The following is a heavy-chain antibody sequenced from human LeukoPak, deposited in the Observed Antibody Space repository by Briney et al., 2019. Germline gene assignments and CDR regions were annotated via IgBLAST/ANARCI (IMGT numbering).Heavy chain of an antibody. V-gene: IGHV4-59*01. CDR3: ARDGCSGGSCLDY. D-gene: IGHD2-15*01. J-gene: IGHJ4*02. Sequence: SETLSLTCTVSDGSISSYYWSWIRQPPGKGLEWIGYIYYSGSTNYNPSLKSRVTISVDTSKNQFSLKLSSVTAADTAVYYCARDGCSGGSCLDYWGQGTLVTVSS. CDR1: DGSISSYY. CDR2: IYYSGST.